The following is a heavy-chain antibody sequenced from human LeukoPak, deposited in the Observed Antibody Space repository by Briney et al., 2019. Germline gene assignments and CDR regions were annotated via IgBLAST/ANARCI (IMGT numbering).Heavy chain of an antibody. J-gene: IGHJ4*02. Sequence: SETLSLTCTVSGGSISSSIYYWSWIRQPPGKGLEWIGYIYYSGSTNYNPSLKSRVTISVDTSKNQFSLKLSSVTAADTAVYYCARQLYYYDSSGYRSQFDYWGQGTLVTVSS. V-gene: IGHV4-61*05. D-gene: IGHD3-22*01. CDR3: ARQLYYYDSSGYRSQFDY. CDR1: GGSISSSIYY. CDR2: IYYSGST.